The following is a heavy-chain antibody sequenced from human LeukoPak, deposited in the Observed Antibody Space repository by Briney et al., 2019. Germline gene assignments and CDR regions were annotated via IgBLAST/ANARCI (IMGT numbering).Heavy chain of an antibody. CDR3: ARDVQVATIYPLDY. V-gene: IGHV3-21*01. D-gene: IGHD5-12*01. CDR1: GFTVSSNY. CDR2: ISSSSSYI. Sequence: GGSLRLSCAASGFTVSSNYMSWVRQAPGKGLEWVSSISSSSSYIYYADSVKGRFTISRDNAKNSLYLQMNSLRADDTAVYYCARDVQVATIYPLDYWGQGTLVTVSS. J-gene: IGHJ4*02.